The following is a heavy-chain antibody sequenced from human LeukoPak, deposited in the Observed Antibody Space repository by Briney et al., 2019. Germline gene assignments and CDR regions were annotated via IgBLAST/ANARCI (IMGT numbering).Heavy chain of an antibody. D-gene: IGHD1-1*01. J-gene: IGHJ4*02. CDR1: GFPFSDYY. V-gene: IGHV3-11*01. CDR2: ISSGGVDL. Sequence: GGSLRLSCAASGFPFSDYYMGWIRQAPGKGLEWVSYISSGGVDLWYGDSVKGRFTTSRDNARNSLYLRMDSLRADDTAVYYCAREQLREYGNIDYCGQGTLVTASS. CDR3: AREQLREYGNIDY.